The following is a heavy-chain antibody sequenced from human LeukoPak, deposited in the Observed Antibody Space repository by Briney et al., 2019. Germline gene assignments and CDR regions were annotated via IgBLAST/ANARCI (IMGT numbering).Heavy chain of an antibody. J-gene: IGHJ1*01. CDR3: ANKAVAGTTEYFQH. Sequence: GGPLRLSCGASGVTFSSYAISWVRQAPGKGLEWVSAISGSGGSTYYADSVKGRFTISRDNSKNTLYLQMNSLRAEDTAVYYCANKAVAGTTEYFQHWGQGTLVTVSS. CDR2: ISGSGGST. CDR1: GVTFSSYA. V-gene: IGHV3-23*01. D-gene: IGHD6-19*01.